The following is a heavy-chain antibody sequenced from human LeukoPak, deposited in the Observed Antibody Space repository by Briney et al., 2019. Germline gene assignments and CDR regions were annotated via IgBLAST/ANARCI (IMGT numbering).Heavy chain of an antibody. CDR1: GYTFIDYY. Sequence: ASVKVSCKASGYTFIDYYVHWVRQAPGQGLEWMGWIKPKSGGTKYAQKFQGRGTMTRDTSISTAYMDLSRLRSDDTAVFYCARGTAAYNNFWSGYVDQYYYGMDVWGQGTTVTVSS. CDR3: ARGTAAYNNFWSGYVDQYYYGMDV. CDR2: IKPKSGGT. J-gene: IGHJ6*02. V-gene: IGHV1-2*02. D-gene: IGHD3-3*01.